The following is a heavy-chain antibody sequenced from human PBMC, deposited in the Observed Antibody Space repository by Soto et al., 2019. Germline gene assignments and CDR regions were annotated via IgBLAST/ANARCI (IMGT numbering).Heavy chain of an antibody. V-gene: IGHV1-69*01. Sequence: QVQLVQSGAEVQKPGSSVKVSCKASGGTFSSYAISWVRQAPGQGLEWMGGIIPIFGTANYAQKFQGRVKITADESTSTAYMELSSLRSEDTAVYYCARATLASNYAQYYYYYYGMDVWGQGTTVTVSS. CDR2: IIPIFGTA. CDR1: GGTFSSYA. CDR3: ARATLASNYAQYYYYYYGMDV. D-gene: IGHD4-4*01. J-gene: IGHJ6*02.